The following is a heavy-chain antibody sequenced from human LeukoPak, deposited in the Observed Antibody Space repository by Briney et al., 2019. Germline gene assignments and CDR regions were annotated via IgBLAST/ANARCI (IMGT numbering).Heavy chain of an antibody. CDR1: GGSFSGYY. CDR2: INHSGST. CDR3: ATSRFSGGLGRFDP. V-gene: IGHV4-34*01. J-gene: IGHJ5*02. Sequence: SETLSLTCAVYGGSFSGYYWSWIRQPPGKGLEWIGEINHSGSTYYNPSLKSRVTISVDTSKNQFSLNLTSVTAADTAVYYCATSRFSGGLGRFDPWGQGTLVTVSS. D-gene: IGHD3-10*01.